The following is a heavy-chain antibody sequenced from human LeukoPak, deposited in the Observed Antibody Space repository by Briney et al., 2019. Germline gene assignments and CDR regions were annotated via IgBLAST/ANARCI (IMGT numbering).Heavy chain of an antibody. CDR1: GGSISSNSYY. CDR2: IYYSGST. CDR3: ARDTIVGAMGGIDY. J-gene: IGHJ4*02. V-gene: IGHV4-39*07. Sequence: SETLSLTCTVSGGSISSNSYYWDWIRQPPGKGLEWIGSIYYSGSTYYNPSLKSRVAMSVDTSKNQFSLKLSSVTAADTAVYYCARDTIVGAMGGIDYWGQGTLVTVS. D-gene: IGHD1-26*01.